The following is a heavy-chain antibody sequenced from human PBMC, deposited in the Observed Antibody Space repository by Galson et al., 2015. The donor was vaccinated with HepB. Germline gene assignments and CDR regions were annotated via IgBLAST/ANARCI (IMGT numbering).Heavy chain of an antibody. J-gene: IGHJ4*02. CDR3: SREDCGGDNCQPDY. D-gene: IGHD2-21*01. V-gene: IGHV1-2*02. CDR1: GYTFTGYY. Sequence: SVKVSCKASGYTFTGYYIHWVRQAPGHGLEWMGWINPNTGGTTYAQNFQGRVTMTRDTSISTAYMELSSLRSDDTAVYYCSREDCGGDNCQPDYWGQGTLVTVSS. CDR2: INPNTGGT.